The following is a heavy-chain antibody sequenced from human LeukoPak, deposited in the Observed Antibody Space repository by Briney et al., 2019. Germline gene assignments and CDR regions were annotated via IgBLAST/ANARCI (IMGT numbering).Heavy chain of an antibody. CDR1: GGSFSGYY. J-gene: IGHJ3*02. V-gene: IGHV4-34*01. D-gene: IGHD1-26*01. CDR3: ARDGSGSYSPVGDPFDI. CDR2: INHSGST. Sequence: SETLSLTCAVYGGSFSGYYWSWIRQPPGKGLEWIGEINHSGSTNYNPSLKSRVTISVDTSKNQFSLKLSSVTAADTAVYYCARDGSGSYSPVGDPFDIWGQGTMVTVSS.